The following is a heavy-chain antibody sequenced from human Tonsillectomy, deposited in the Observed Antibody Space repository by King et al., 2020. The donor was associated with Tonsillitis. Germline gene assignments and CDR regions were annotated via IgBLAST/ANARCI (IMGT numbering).Heavy chain of an antibody. CDR1: GDSVSSNSAA. CDR2: AYCRSKWFN. V-gene: IGHV6-1*01. CDR3: ARGHGDSSGENFDY. D-gene: IGHD3-22*01. Sequence: VQLQQSGPGLVKPSQTLSLTCAISGDSVSSNSAAWNWIMQSPSRGLEWRGMAYCRSKWFNDYAVSVKSRITINPDTSENQFSLQLDSVTPEDTAVYYCARGHGDSSGENFDYWGQGTLVTVSS. J-gene: IGHJ4*02.